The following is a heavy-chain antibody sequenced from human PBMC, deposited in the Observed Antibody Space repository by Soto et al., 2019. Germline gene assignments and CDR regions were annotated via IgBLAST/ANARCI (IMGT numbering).Heavy chain of an antibody. V-gene: IGHV3-23*01. D-gene: IGHD6-13*01. CDR2: ISGSGGST. Sequence: AGWSLRLSCSASVFTCSSYAMSWFRQAPGKGLEWVSAISGSGGSTYYADSVKGRFTISRDNSKNTLYLQMNSLRAEDTAVYYCAKDISGSSPDFPFDPWGQGTLVTVSS. CDR3: AKDISGSSPDFPFDP. CDR1: VFTCSSYA. J-gene: IGHJ5*02.